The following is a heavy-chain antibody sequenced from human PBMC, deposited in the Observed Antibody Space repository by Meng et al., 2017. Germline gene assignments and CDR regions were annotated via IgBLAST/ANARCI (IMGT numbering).Heavy chain of an antibody. J-gene: IGHJ5*02. V-gene: IGHV4-34*01. Sequence: SETLSLTCAVYGGSFSGYYWSWIRQPPGKGLEWIGEINHSGSTNYNPSLKSRVIISVDTSKNQFSLKLSSVTAADTAVYYCASADYGDYLPTHHWGQGTLVTVSS. CDR1: GGSFSGYY. D-gene: IGHD4-17*01. CDR2: INHSGST. CDR3: ASADYGDYLPTHH.